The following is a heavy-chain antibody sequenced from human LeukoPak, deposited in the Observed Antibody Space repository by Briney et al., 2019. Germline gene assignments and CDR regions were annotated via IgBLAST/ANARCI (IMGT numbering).Heavy chain of an antibody. D-gene: IGHD1-1*01. J-gene: IGHJ6*03. CDR2: INHSGST. CDR1: GGSFSGYY. Sequence: SETLSLTCAVYGGSFSGYYWSWIRQPPGKGLEWIGEINHSGSTNYNPSLKSRVTISVDTSKNQFSLKLSSVTAADTAVYYCARGGGTRKSYYYYMDVWGKGTTVTVSS. V-gene: IGHV4-34*01. CDR3: ARGGGTRKSYYYYMDV.